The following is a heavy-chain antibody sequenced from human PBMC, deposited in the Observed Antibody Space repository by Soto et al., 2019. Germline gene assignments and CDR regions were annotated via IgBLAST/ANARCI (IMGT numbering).Heavy chain of an antibody. CDR2: ISYSGST. V-gene: IGHV4-59*08. CDR1: GDSISSSY. J-gene: IGHJ6*02. Sequence: SETLSLTCSVSGDSISSSYWAWIRQPPGKGLEWIGYISYSGSTNYNPSLKSRVTIFVHTSGNQFSLSLSSVTAADAAVYYCARLNGYCVSTSCHGYYGMDVWGQGTTVTVSS. D-gene: IGHD2-2*03. CDR3: ARLNGYCVSTSCHGYYGMDV.